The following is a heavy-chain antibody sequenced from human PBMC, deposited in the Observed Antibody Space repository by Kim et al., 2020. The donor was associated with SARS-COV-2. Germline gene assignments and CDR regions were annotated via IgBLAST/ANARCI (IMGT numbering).Heavy chain of an antibody. J-gene: IGHJ4*02. V-gene: IGHV1-24*01. CDR1: GYTLTELS. CDR2: FDPEDGET. D-gene: IGHD5-12*01. Sequence: ASVKVSCKVSGYTLTELSMHWVRQAPGKGLEWMGGFDPEDGETIYAQKFQGRVTMTEDTSTDTAYMELSSLRSEDTAVYYCATDLKWLRVFDYWGQGTLVTVSS. CDR3: ATDLKWLRVFDY.